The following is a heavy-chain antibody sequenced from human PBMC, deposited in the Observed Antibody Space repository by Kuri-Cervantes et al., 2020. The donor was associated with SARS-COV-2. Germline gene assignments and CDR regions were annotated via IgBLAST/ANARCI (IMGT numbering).Heavy chain of an antibody. J-gene: IGHJ4*02. CDR1: GFTFSSYA. Sequence: GESLKISCAASGFTFSSYAMSWVRQAPGKGLEWVSAISGSGGSTYYADSVKGRFIISRDNSKNTLYLQMNSLRAEDTAVYYCAKDLAESAYWGQGTLVTVSS. D-gene: IGHD1-14*01. CDR3: AKDLAESAY. CDR2: ISGSGGST. V-gene: IGHV3-23*01.